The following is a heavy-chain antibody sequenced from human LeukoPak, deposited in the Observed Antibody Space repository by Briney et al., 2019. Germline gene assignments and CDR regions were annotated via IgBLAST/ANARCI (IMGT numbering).Heavy chain of an antibody. CDR3: ASVYGSGSYGWFDP. Sequence: GGSLRLSCAASGISFSSSHMHWVRQAPGKGLEWVAGISSDGSGTYYADSVKGRFTISRDNSKNTLYLQMNSLRAEDTAVYYCASVYGSGSYGWFDPWGQGTLVTVSS. V-gene: IGHV3-30*04. D-gene: IGHD3-10*01. J-gene: IGHJ5*02. CDR2: ISSDGSGT. CDR1: GISFSSSH.